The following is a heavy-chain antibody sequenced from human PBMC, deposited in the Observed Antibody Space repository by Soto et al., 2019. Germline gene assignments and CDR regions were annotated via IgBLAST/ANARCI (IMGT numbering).Heavy chain of an antibody. D-gene: IGHD3-10*01. CDR1: GFTFSSYG. V-gene: IGHV3-33*01. CDR3: AREGSGSYLGP. Sequence: QVQLVESGGGVVQPGRSLRLSCAASGFTFSSYGMHWVRQAPGKGLEWVAVIWYDGSNKYYADSVKGRFTISRDNSKNTLYLQMNSLRAEDTAVYYCAREGSGSYLGPWGQGTLVTVSS. J-gene: IGHJ5*02. CDR2: IWYDGSNK.